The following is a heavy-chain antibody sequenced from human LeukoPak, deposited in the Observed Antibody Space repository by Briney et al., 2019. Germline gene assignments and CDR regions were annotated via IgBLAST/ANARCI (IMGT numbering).Heavy chain of an antibody. D-gene: IGHD6-13*01. Sequence: PGGSLRLSCAASGFTFSSYAMHWVRPAPGKGLEWVAVISYDGSNKYYADSVKGRFTISRDNSKNTLYLQMNSLRAEDTAMYYRARDWQQLVFDYWGQGTLVTVSS. CDR1: GFTFSSYA. V-gene: IGHV3-30-3*01. J-gene: IGHJ4*02. CDR2: ISYDGSNK. CDR3: ARDWQQLVFDY.